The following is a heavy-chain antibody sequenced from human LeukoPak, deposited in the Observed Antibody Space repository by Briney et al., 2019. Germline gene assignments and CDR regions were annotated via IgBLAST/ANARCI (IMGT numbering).Heavy chain of an antibody. CDR1: GYTFTGSY. CDR2: ISPSSGAT. CDR3: LNEHGG. V-gene: IGHV1-2*02. J-gene: IGHJ4*02. Sequence: GASVRVSCKASGYTFTGSYMHWVRQAPGQGFEWIGWISPSSGATKYAQNFQGRVTLTTDTSITTPYMELSSLTSDDTASYYCLNEHGGWGQGTPVTVSS. D-gene: IGHD1-1*01.